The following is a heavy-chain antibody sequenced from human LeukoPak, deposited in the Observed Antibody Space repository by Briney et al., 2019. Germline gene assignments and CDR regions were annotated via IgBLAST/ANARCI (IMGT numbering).Heavy chain of an antibody. CDR3: ARMWAGRDYYYYMDV. CDR2: INSDGSRT. V-gene: IGHV3-74*01. D-gene: IGHD1-26*01. Sequence: GGSLRLSCAASGFTFSSYWMHWVRQAPGKGLVWVSCINSDGSRTSYADSVKGRFTISRDNAKNTLYLQMNSLRAEDTAVYYCARMWAGRDYYYYMDVWGKGTTVTVSS. J-gene: IGHJ6*03. CDR1: GFTFSSYW.